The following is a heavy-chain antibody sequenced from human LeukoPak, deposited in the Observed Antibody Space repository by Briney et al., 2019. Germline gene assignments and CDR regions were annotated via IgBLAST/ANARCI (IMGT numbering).Heavy chain of an antibody. D-gene: IGHD3-22*01. CDR1: GYTFTGYY. V-gene: IGHV1-2*02. CDR3: TRGAHYHDSSEGYDY. Sequence: GASVKVSCKASGYTFTGYYMHWVRQAPGQGLEWMGWINPNSGGTNYAQKFQGRVTMTRDTSISTAYMELSRLRSDDTAVYYCTRGAHYHDSSEGYDYWGQGTLVTVSS. CDR2: INPNSGGT. J-gene: IGHJ4*02.